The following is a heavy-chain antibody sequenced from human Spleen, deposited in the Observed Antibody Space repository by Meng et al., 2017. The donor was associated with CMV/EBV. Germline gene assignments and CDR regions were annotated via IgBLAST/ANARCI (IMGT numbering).Heavy chain of an antibody. CDR3: TTGIVGYDSSGYDLPFDY. Sequence: GESLKISCVASGFSVSDNYMAWVRQAPGKGLEWVGRIKSKTDGGTTDYAAPVKGRFTISRDDSKNTLYLQMNNLKTEDTAVYYCTTGIVGYDSSGYDLPFDYWGQGTLVTVSS. CDR1: GFSVSDNY. J-gene: IGHJ4*02. CDR2: IKSKTDGGTT. D-gene: IGHD3-22*01. V-gene: IGHV3-15*01.